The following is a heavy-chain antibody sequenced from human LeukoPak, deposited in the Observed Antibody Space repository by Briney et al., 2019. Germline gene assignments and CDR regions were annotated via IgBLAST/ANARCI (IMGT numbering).Heavy chain of an antibody. V-gene: IGHV4-34*01. Sequence: SETLSLTCAVYGGSFSGYYWSWIRQPPGKGLEWIGEINHSGSTNYNPSLKSRVTISVDTSKNQFSLKLTSVTAADTAVYFCASLLLSRSGRSYYFDYWGLGTQVTVSS. D-gene: IGHD3-10*01. CDR1: GGSFSGYY. CDR3: ASLLLSRSGRSYYFDY. CDR2: INHSGST. J-gene: IGHJ4*02.